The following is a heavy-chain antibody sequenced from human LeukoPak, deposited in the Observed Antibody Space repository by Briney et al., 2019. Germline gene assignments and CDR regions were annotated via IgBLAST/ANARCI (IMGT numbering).Heavy chain of an antibody. CDR2: ISYDGSNK. Sequence: GRSLRLSCAASRFTFSDYSMHWVRQAPGKGLEWVAVISYDGSNKYYADSVKGRFTISRDNSKNTLYLQMNSLRAEDTAVYYCASNYFDSDGYYWGFDYWGQGTLVTVSS. V-gene: IGHV3-30-3*01. J-gene: IGHJ4*02. CDR3: ASNYFDSDGYYWGFDY. CDR1: RFTFSDYS. D-gene: IGHD3-22*01.